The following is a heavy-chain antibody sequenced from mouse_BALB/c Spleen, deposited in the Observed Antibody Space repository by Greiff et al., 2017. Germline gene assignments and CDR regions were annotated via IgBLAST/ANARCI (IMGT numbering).Heavy chain of an antibody. Sequence: EVKVEESGGGLVQPGGSMKLSCVASGFTFSSYWMPWVRQSPEKGLEWVAEIRLKSDNYATHYAESVKGKFTISRDDSKSRLYLQMNSLRAEDTGIYYCSLLRLQGLFYAMDYWGQGTSVTVSS. CDR3: SLLRLQGLFYAMDY. J-gene: IGHJ4*01. D-gene: IGHD1-2*01. CDR2: IRLKSDNYAT. CDR1: GFTFSSYW. V-gene: IGHV6-6*02.